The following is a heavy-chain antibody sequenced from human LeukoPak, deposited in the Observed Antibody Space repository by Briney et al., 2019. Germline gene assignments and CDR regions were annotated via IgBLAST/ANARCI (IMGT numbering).Heavy chain of an antibody. CDR2: IKQDGSEK. J-gene: IGHJ6*03. CDR3: AKHRDVLRYFGADYYMDV. CDR1: GFTFSSYW. D-gene: IGHD3-9*01. V-gene: IGHV3-7*03. Sequence: PGGSLRLSCAASGFTFSSYWMSWVRQAPGKGLEWVANIKQDGSEKYYADSVKGRFTISRDNSKNTLYLQMNSLRAEDTAVYYCAKHRDVLRYFGADYYMDVWGKGTTVTVSS.